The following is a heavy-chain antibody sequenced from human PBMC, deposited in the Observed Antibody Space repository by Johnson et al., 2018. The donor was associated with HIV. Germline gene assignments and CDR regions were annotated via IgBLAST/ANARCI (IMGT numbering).Heavy chain of an antibody. CDR3: VRDGNYYDRSGYRVDAFDV. Sequence: QVQVVESGGGLVKPGGSLRLSCAASGFTFSDYYMTWIRQAPGKGLEWVSYISSSGSTIYYADSGKGRLPISRDNSKNTLYLQMNSLRAGDTAVYYCVRDGNYYDRSGYRVDAFDVWGQGTMVTVSS. J-gene: IGHJ3*01. V-gene: IGHV3-11*04. CDR1: GFTFSDYY. D-gene: IGHD3-22*01. CDR2: ISSSGSTI.